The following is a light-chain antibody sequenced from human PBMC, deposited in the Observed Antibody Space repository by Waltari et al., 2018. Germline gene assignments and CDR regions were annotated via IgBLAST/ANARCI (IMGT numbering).Light chain of an antibody. CDR3: QQQSNWPPWT. V-gene: IGKV3-11*01. CDR1: QNISTY. CDR2: DVS. J-gene: IGKJ1*01. Sequence: EIVLTQSPATLSLSPGERATLSCRASQNISTYLAWYQQTFGQAPRLLVYDVSNRATGIPARFSGSGSRTDFTLTISSLEPEDFADYYSQQQSNWPPWTVGQGTKVEIK.